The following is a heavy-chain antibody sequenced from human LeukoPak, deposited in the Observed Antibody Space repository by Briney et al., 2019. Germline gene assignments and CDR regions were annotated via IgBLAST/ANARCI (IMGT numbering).Heavy chain of an antibody. Sequence: GGSLRLSCAASGFTFSSYGMHWVRQAPGKGLEWVAVISYDGSNKYYVDSVKGRFTISRDNSKNTPYLQMNSLRAEDTAVYYCANGRGRSSKDIVVVVAASRSEGEFDYWGQGTLVTVSS. J-gene: IGHJ4*02. V-gene: IGHV3-30*18. CDR1: GFTFSSYG. CDR2: ISYDGSNK. D-gene: IGHD2-15*01. CDR3: ANGRGRSSKDIVVVVAASRSEGEFDY.